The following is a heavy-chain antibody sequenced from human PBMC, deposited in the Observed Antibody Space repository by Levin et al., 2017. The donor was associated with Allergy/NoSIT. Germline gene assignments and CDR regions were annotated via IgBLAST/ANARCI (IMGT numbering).Heavy chain of an antibody. J-gene: IGHJ4*02. D-gene: IGHD4-23*01. V-gene: IGHV3-30*04. CDR1: GFTFSSYA. Sequence: SCAASGFTFSSYAMHWVRQAPGKGLEWVAVISYDGSTKYYADSVTGRFTISRDNSKNTLYLQMNSLRADDTALYYGARGGYVGTSAPPDYWGQGTLVTVSS. CDR3: ARGGYVGTSAPPDY. CDR2: ISYDGSTK.